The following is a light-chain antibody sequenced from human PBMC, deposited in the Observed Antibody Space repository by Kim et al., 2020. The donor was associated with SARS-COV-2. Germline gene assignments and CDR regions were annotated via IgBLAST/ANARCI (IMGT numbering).Light chain of an antibody. Sequence: GESATRSCSASDSVGIFLSWYQQTAGQPPRLLIDDAAIRAAGVPDRFSGSGSGTDFTPTIAGLAPEDFAVYYWQQRGSWPPALTFGGGTKVDIK. CDR1: DSVGIF. J-gene: IGKJ4*02. V-gene: IGKV3-11*01. CDR3: QQRGSWPPALT. CDR2: DAA.